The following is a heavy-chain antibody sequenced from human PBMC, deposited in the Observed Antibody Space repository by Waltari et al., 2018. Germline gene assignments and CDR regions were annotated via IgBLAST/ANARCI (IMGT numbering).Heavy chain of an antibody. V-gene: IGHV3-53*02. D-gene: IGHD3-16*01. Sequence: EVQLVETGGGLTQPGGSLRLSCAAAGLSGSSNYISWVRQAPGRGLEWVSTIYDGGSSYYVDSVKGRLTISRDNSKNTVYLQMNSLRVDDTAVYYCARVWRNYHYYGMDVWGQGTTVTVSS. CDR3: ARVWRNYHYYGMDV. CDR2: IYDGGSS. J-gene: IGHJ6*02. CDR1: GLSGSSNY.